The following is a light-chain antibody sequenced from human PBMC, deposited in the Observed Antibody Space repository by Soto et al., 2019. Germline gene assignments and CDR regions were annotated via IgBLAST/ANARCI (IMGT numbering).Light chain of an antibody. CDR1: SSDVGGYNY. Sequence: QSALTQPASVSGSPGQSITISCTGTSSDVGGYNYDSWYQQHPGKAPKLMIYEVSNRPSGVSNRFSGSKSGNTASLTISGLQAEDEADYYCSSYTSSSTLFYVFGTGTKLTVL. CDR2: EVS. V-gene: IGLV2-14*01. CDR3: SSYTSSSTLFYV. J-gene: IGLJ1*01.